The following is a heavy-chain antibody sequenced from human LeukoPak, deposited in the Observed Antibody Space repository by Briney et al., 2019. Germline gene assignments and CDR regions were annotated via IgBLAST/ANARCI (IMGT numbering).Heavy chain of an antibody. CDR2: INSDGSST. V-gene: IGHV3-74*01. CDR3: ARDAKVGYNWFDP. Sequence: GGSLRLSCAASGFTFSSYGMSWVRQAPGKGLVWVSRINSDGSSTSYADSVKGRFTIPRDNAKNTLYLQMNSLRAEDMAVYYCARDAKVGYNWFDPWGQGTLVTVSS. CDR1: GFTFSSYG. D-gene: IGHD4/OR15-4a*01. J-gene: IGHJ5*02.